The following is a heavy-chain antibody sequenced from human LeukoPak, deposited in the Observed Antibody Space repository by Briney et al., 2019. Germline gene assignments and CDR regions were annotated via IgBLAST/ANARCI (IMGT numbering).Heavy chain of an antibody. D-gene: IGHD3-22*01. V-gene: IGHV3-48*03. J-gene: IGHJ1*01. Sequence: GGSLRLSCAASGFTFSSYEMHWVRQASGKGLEWISYISSAGSIIYYADSVKGRFTISRDNPKSSLYLQMSSLRAEDTAIYYCVRGLTICGYRYFQHWGQGTLVIVSS. CDR3: VRGLTICGYRYFQH. CDR1: GFTFSSYE. CDR2: ISSAGSII.